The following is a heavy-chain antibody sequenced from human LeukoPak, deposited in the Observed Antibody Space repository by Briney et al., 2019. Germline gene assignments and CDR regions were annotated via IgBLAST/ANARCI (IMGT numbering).Heavy chain of an antibody. D-gene: IGHD1-26*01. CDR1: GGTFSSYA. V-gene: IGHV1-69*06. J-gene: IGHJ4*02. Sequence: ASVKVSCKASGGTFSSYAISWVRQAPGQGLEWMGGIIPIFGTANYAQKFQGRVTITADKSTSTAYMELSSLRSEDTAVYYCASGEGLNSGSYLEFDYWGQGTLVTVSS. CDR3: ASGEGLNSGSYLEFDY. CDR2: IIPIFGTA.